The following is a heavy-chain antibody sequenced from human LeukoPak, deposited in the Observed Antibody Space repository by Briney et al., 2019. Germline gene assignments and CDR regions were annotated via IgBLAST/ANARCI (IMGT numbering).Heavy chain of an antibody. CDR3: SGEDYFGSGSPAY. Sequence: PGGSLRLSCAASGFTFSTYWMSWVRQAPGKGLEWVANIKQDGSEKHYLDSVKGRFTISRDNTNNSLFLQMDSLRAEDTAFYYCSGEDYFGSGSPAYWGQGTLVTVSS. V-gene: IGHV3-7*01. CDR1: GFTFSTYW. CDR2: IKQDGSEK. J-gene: IGHJ4*02. D-gene: IGHD3-10*01.